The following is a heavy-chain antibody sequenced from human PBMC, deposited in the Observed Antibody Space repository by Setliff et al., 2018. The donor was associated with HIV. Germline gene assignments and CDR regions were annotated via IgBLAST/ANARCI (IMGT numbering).Heavy chain of an antibody. CDR3: AREVRWELPQGFDH. CDR2: IAYTGSG. D-gene: IGHD1-26*01. CDR1: GGSFSDNY. J-gene: IGHJ4*02. Sequence: PSETLSLTCAVYGGSFSDNYWSWIRQPPGKGLEWIGSIAYTGSGYYNSSLKSRVTISVDTSRNECSLKLTSVTAADTAVYYCAREVRWELPQGFDHWGQGSQVTVSS. V-gene: IGHV4-34*01.